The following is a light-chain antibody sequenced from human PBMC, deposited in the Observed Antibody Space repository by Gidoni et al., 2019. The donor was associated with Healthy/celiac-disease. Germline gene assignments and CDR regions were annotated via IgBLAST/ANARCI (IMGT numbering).Light chain of an antibody. CDR1: SIGNKH. CDR2: DDT. J-gene: IGLJ2*01. Sequence: YVLPQPPSVSVAPGKTARITCAGNSIGNKHVHWYHQKPGQAPVLVVYDDTDRPSGIPERFSASNSGNTATLTISRGEAGDEADYYCQVWDSSSDHVVFGGGTKLTVL. CDR3: QVWDSSSDHVV. V-gene: IGLV3-21*03.